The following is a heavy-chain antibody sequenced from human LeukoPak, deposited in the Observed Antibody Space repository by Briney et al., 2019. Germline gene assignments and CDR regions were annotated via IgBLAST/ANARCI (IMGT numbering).Heavy chain of an antibody. CDR2: ISSSGSTI. CDR3: AKTTYDSSGNDY. Sequence: SGGSLRLSCAASGFTFSDYYMSWIRQAPGKGLEWVSYISSSGSTIYYADSVKGRFTISRDNAKNSLYLQMNSLRAEDTAVYYCAKTTYDSSGNDYWGQGTRSPSPQ. D-gene: IGHD3-22*01. CDR1: GFTFSDYY. V-gene: IGHV3-11*04. J-gene: IGHJ4*02.